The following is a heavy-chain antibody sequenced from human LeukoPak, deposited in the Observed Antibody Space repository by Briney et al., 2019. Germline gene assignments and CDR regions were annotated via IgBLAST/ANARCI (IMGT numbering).Heavy chain of an antibody. CDR2: ISAYNGNT. Sequence: ASVKVSCKASGYTFTTYYMHWVRQAPGQGLEWMGWISAYNGNTNYAQKLQGRVTMTTDTSTSTAYMELRSLRSDDTAVYYCARVPGYYGSGSYYVAPEDYWGQGTLVTVSS. CDR3: ARVPGYYGSGSYYVAPEDY. J-gene: IGHJ4*02. D-gene: IGHD3-10*01. CDR1: GYTFTTYY. V-gene: IGHV1-18*04.